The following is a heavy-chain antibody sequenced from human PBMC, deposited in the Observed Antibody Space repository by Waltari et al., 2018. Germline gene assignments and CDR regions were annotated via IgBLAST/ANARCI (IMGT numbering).Heavy chain of an antibody. Sequence: QVQLVQSGAEVKKPGASVKVSCKASGYTFTGYYMHWVRQAPGPGLEWMGWINPNSGGTNYAQKFQGRVTMTRDTSISTAYMELSRLRSDDTAVYYCAREGSSWFHTLNYYYYGMDVWGQGTTVTVSS. D-gene: IGHD6-13*01. CDR2: INPNSGGT. J-gene: IGHJ6*02. CDR1: GYTFTGYY. CDR3: AREGSSWFHTLNYYYYGMDV. V-gene: IGHV1-2*02.